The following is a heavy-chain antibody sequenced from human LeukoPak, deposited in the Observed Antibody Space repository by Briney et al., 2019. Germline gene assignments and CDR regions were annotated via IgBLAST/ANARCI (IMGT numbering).Heavy chain of an antibody. Sequence: GGSLRLSCAASGFTFSSYWMSWVRQAPGKGLEWVANIKQDGSEKYYVDSVKGRFTISRDNAKNSLYLQMNSLRAEDTAAYYCARVPYSSGCPLCYFDYWGQGTLVTVSS. J-gene: IGHJ4*02. CDR2: IKQDGSEK. D-gene: IGHD6-19*01. CDR3: ARVPYSSGCPLCYFDY. CDR1: GFTFSSYW. V-gene: IGHV3-7*01.